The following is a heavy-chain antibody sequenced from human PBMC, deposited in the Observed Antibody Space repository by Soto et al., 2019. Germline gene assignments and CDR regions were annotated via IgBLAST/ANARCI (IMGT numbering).Heavy chain of an antibody. CDR2: IIPIFGTA. CDR3: ARDRPPSSVYYPYWFDP. D-gene: IGHD3-22*01. J-gene: IGHJ5*02. Sequence: QVQLVQSGAEVKKPGSSVKVSCKASGGTFSSYAITWVRQAPGQGLEWMGGIIPIFGTANYAQKFQARVTITADESTSTAYMELSSLRSEATAVYYCARDRPPSSVYYPYWFDPWGQGTLVTVSS. V-gene: IGHV1-69*12. CDR1: GGTFSSYA.